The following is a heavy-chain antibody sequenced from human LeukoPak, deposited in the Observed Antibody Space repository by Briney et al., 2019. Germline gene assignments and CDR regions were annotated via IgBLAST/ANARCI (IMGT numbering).Heavy chain of an antibody. CDR3: ARVQDGYSKYAFDI. J-gene: IGHJ3*02. Sequence: GGSLRLSCAASGCTFSDYWMTWVRQAPGKGLEWVANIKQDGSEKYYVDSVKGRFTISRDNAMNSLYLQMNSLRAEDTAVYYCARVQDGYSKYAFDIWGQGTMVTVSS. D-gene: IGHD5-24*01. CDR1: GCTFSDYW. V-gene: IGHV3-7*04. CDR2: IKQDGSEK.